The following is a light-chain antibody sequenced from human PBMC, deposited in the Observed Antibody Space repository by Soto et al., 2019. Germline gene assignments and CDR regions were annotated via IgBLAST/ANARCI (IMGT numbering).Light chain of an antibody. J-gene: IGLJ2*01. CDR3: GTYDRGLNPGLV. CDR2: DNN. V-gene: IGLV1-51*01. Sequence: QSVLTQPPSVSAAPGQRVTISCSGDSSNIGSNYVSWYQQLPGTAPKLVIYDNNQRPSGIPDRFSGSKSGTSATLGITGLQAGDEAEYYCGTYDRGLNPGLVFGGGTKLTVL. CDR1: SSNIGSNY.